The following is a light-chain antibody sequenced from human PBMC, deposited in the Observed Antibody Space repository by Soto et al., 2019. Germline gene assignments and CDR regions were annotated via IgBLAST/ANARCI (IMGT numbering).Light chain of an antibody. V-gene: IGLV2-14*01. CDR3: SSYTSSSSVV. CDR1: SSDVGGYNY. J-gene: IGLJ2*01. CDR2: EVS. Sequence: QSALTQPASESGSPGQSITISCTGTSSDVGGYNYVSWYQQHPGKAPKLMIYEVSNRPSGVSNRFSASKSGNTASLTISGLQAEDEADYYCSSYTSSSSVVFGGGIKVTVL.